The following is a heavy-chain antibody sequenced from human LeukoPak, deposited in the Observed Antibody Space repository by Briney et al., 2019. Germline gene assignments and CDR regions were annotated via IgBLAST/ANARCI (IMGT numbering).Heavy chain of an antibody. J-gene: IGHJ5*02. CDR3: ARGSDSGTPRWFDP. CDR2: IDPNDGGT. CDR1: GYTFTGHF. V-gene: IGHV1-2*02. D-gene: IGHD1-26*01. Sequence: ASVNVSCKASGYTFTGHFIQWVRQAPGQGPEWMGWIDPNDGGTNYAQKFQGRVTMTRDTSISTAYMKLSSLRSDDTAVYYCARGSDSGTPRWFDPWGQGTLVTV.